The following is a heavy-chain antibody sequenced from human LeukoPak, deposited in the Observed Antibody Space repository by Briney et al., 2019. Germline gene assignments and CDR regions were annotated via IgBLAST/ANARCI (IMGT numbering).Heavy chain of an antibody. CDR3: ARGYCSGGSCYQVDY. V-gene: IGHV1-18*01. D-gene: IGHD2-15*01. Sequence: ASVKVSCMASGYTFTSYGISWVRQAPGQGLEWMGWISAYNGNTNYAQKLQGRVTTTTDTSTSTAYMELRSLRSDDTAVYYCARGYCSGGSCYQVDYWGQGTLVTVSS. CDR2: ISAYNGNT. J-gene: IGHJ4*02. CDR1: GYTFTSYG.